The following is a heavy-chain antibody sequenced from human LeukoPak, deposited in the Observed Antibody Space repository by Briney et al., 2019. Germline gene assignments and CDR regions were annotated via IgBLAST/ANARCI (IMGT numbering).Heavy chain of an antibody. J-gene: IGHJ4*02. CDR3: ARGRDYYDSSGYFLFDY. CDR1: GGSFSGYY. CDR2: INHSGST. D-gene: IGHD3-22*01. V-gene: IGHV4-34*01. Sequence: SETLSLTCAVYGGSFSGYYWSWIRQPPRKGLEWIGEINHSGSTNYNPSLKSRVTISVDTSKNQFSLKLSSVTAADTAVYYCARGRDYYDSSGYFLFDYWGQGTLVTVSS.